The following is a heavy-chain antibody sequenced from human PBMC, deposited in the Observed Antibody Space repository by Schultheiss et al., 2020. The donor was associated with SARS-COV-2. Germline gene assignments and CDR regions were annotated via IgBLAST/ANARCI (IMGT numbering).Heavy chain of an antibody. Sequence: ASVKVSCKASGGTFSSYAISWVRQAPGQGLEWMGWISAYNGNTNYAQKLQGRVTMTTDTSTSTAYMELRSLRSDDTAVYYCARGTVKPLPTLYLGHWGPGTLVTVSS. D-gene: IGHD4-11*01. CDR3: ARGTVKPLPTLYLGH. V-gene: IGHV1-18*01. J-gene: IGHJ5*02. CDR1: GGTFSSYA. CDR2: ISAYNGNT.